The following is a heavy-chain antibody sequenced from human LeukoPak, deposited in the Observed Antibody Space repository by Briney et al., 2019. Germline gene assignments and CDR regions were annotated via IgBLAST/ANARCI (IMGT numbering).Heavy chain of an antibody. CDR3: ATHSGGWYLG. CDR2: IGVTAGGT. CDR1: GFTFSSFA. V-gene: IGHV3-23*01. J-gene: IGHJ4*02. D-gene: IGHD6-19*01. Sequence: PGGSLRLSCVASGFTFSSFAMSWVRQAPGKGLEWVSSIGVTAGGTYYADSVMGRFTISRDNSKNTLYLQMNSVRAEDTAVYYCATHSGGWYLGWGQGTLVTVSS.